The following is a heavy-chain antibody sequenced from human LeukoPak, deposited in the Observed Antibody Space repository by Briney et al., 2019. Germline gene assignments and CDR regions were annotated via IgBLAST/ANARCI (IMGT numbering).Heavy chain of an antibody. CDR2: INPNSGGT. CDR1: GYTFIDYY. Sequence: ASVKVSCKASGYTFIDYYIHWVRQAPGQGLEWMGRINPNSGGTNYAQKFQGRVTMTRDTSISTVYMELSRLRSDDTAVYYCARVGYYESSGYYEYWGQGTLVTVSS. J-gene: IGHJ4*02. D-gene: IGHD3-22*01. V-gene: IGHV1-2*06. CDR3: ARVGYYESSGYYEY.